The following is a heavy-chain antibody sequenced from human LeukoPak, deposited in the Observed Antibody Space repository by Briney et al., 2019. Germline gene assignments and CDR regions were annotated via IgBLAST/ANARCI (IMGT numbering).Heavy chain of an antibody. CDR3: ARDYDSSGYLVDY. D-gene: IGHD3-22*01. V-gene: IGHV1-18*01. CDR1: GYTFTSYG. J-gene: IGHJ4*02. CDR2: ISAYNGNT. Sequence: ASVKVSCKASGYTFTSYGISWVRQAPGQGLEWMGWISAYNGNTNYAQKLQGRVTMTRDTSISTAYMELSRLRSDDTAVYYCARDYDSSGYLVDYWGQGTLVTVSS.